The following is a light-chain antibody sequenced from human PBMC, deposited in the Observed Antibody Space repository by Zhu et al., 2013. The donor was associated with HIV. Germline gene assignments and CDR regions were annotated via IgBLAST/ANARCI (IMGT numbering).Light chain of an antibody. Sequence: EVVLTQSPATLSLSPGETATLSCRASQRVSNYLAWYQHKPGQAPRLLMYGTSSRATGIPDRFSGSGSGTDFTLTISRLEPEDFAVYYCQQYDNSLEWTFGQGTKVEIK. CDR3: QQYDNSLEWT. CDR2: GTS. V-gene: IGKV3-20*01. CDR1: QRVSNY. J-gene: IGKJ1*01.